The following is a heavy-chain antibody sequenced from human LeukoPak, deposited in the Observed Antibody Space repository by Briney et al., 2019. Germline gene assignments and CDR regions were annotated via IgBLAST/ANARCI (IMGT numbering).Heavy chain of an antibody. CDR3: ARVSGYTLVGAFDF. Sequence: GGSLRLSCAASGFTFSSFWMHWVRQAPAKGLVWVSRINNDGSSKTYADFVKGRFTISRDNAENTLYLQMNSLRAEDTAVYYCARVSGYTLVGAFDFWGQGTMVTVSS. J-gene: IGHJ3*01. V-gene: IGHV3-74*01. CDR2: INNDGSSK. CDR1: GFTFSSFW. D-gene: IGHD1-26*01.